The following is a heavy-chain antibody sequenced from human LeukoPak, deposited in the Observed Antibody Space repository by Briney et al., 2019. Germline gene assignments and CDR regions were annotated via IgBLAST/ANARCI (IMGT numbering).Heavy chain of an antibody. CDR2: IYYSGST. CDR1: GGSISSYY. Sequence: SETLSLTCTVSGGSISSYYWSWIRQPPGKGLEWIGYIYYSGSTKYKPSLKSRVTISVDTSKNQFSLKLSSVTAADTAVYYCASNVDTALDAFDIWGQGTMVTVSS. V-gene: IGHV4-59*08. CDR3: ASNVDTALDAFDI. J-gene: IGHJ3*02. D-gene: IGHD5-18*01.